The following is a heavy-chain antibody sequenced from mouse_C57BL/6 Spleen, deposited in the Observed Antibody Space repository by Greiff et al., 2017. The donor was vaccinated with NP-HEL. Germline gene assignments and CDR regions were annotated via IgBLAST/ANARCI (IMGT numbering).Heavy chain of an antibody. J-gene: IGHJ2*01. Sequence: EVQLQQSGAELVRPGASVKLSCTASGFNIKDDYMHWVKQRPEQGLEWIGWIDPENGDTEYASKFQGKATITADTSSNTAYLQLSILTSEDTAVYYCTTNYGSSYEDYWGQGTTLTVSS. CDR1: GFNIKDDY. D-gene: IGHD1-1*01. CDR3: TTNYGSSYEDY. V-gene: IGHV14-4*01. CDR2: IDPENGDT.